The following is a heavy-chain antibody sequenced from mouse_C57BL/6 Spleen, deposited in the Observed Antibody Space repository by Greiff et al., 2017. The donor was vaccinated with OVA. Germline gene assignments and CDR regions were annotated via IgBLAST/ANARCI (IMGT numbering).Heavy chain of an antibody. Sequence: EVQLVESGPGLVKPSQSLSLTCSVTGYSITSGYYWNWIRQFPGNKLEWMGYISYDGSNNYNPSLKNRISITRDTSKNQFFLKLNSVTTEDTATYYCARESYGSSYGGDAMDYWGQGTSVTVSS. CDR2: ISYDGSN. V-gene: IGHV3-6*01. CDR1: GYSITSGYY. J-gene: IGHJ4*01. CDR3: ARESYGSSYGGDAMDY. D-gene: IGHD1-1*01.